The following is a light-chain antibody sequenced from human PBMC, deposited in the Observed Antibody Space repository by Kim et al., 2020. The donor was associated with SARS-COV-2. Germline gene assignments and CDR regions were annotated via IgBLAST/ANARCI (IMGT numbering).Light chain of an antibody. CDR2: DAS. Sequence: LSPGEGATLSCRASHNIGINLAWYQQTRGQAPRLLIYDASNRATGIPARFSGSGSGTDFTLTISSLEPEDFAVYYCQQRSNWPLTFGGGTKVDIK. CDR1: HNIGIN. V-gene: IGKV3-11*01. J-gene: IGKJ4*01. CDR3: QQRSNWPLT.